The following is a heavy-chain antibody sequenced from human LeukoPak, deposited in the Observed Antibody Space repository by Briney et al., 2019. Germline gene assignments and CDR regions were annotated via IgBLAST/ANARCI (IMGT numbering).Heavy chain of an antibody. Sequence: GGSLRLSCAASGFTFSSYAMHWVRQAPGKGLESVSGIISNGDTTFYANSVKGRFSISRDNSKNTLYLQMASLRDDDMAVYYCARGGTVTIVGGVHYFGCWGQGTLVTVSS. CDR1: GFTFSSYA. J-gene: IGHJ4*02. CDR2: IISNGDTT. V-gene: IGHV3-64*01. D-gene: IGHD1-26*01. CDR3: ARGGTVTIVGGVHYFGC.